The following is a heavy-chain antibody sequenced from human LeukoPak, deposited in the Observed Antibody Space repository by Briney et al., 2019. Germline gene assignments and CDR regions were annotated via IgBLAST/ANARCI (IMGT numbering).Heavy chain of an antibody. CDR2: IYYSGST. V-gene: IGHV4-61*01. D-gene: IGHD3/OR15-3a*01. CDR1: GYSISSGYY. J-gene: IGHJ3*02. Sequence: SETLSLTCTVSGYSISSGYYWSWIRQPPGKGLEWIGYIYYSGSTNYNPSLKSRVTISVDTSKNQFSLKLSSVTAADTAVYYCARETLDPLNAFDIWGQGTMVTVSS. CDR3: ARETLDPLNAFDI.